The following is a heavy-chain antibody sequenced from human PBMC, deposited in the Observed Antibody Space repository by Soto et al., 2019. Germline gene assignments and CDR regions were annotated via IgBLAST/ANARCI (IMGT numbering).Heavy chain of an antibody. CDR3: ARFEGQWLVRVQAFDI. CDR1: GFTFSSYS. Sequence: GGSLRLSCAASGFTFSSYSMNWVRQAPGKGLEWVSYISSSSSTIYYADSVKGRSTISRDNAKNSLYLQMNSLRAEDTAVYYCARFEGQWLVRVQAFDIWGQGTMVTVSS. D-gene: IGHD6-19*01. V-gene: IGHV3-48*01. CDR2: ISSSSSTI. J-gene: IGHJ3*02.